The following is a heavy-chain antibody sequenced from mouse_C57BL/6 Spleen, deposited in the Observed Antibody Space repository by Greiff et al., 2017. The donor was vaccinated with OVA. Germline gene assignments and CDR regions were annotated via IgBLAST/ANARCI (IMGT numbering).Heavy chain of an antibody. D-gene: IGHD2-3*01. Sequence: QVHVKQSGAELVKPGASVKISCKASGYAFSSYWMNWVKQRPGKGLEWIGQIYPGDGDTNYNGKFKGKATLTADKSSSTAYMQLSSLTSEDSAVYFCARMGYDGYYVDYWGQGTTLTVSS. CDR3: ARMGYDGYYVDY. J-gene: IGHJ2*01. CDR1: GYAFSSYW. CDR2: IYPGDGDT. V-gene: IGHV1-80*01.